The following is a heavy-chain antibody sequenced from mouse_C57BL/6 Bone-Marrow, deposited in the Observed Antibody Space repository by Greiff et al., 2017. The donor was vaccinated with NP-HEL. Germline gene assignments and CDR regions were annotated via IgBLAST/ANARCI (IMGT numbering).Heavy chain of an antibody. V-gene: IGHV7-1*01. Sequence: EVKLMESGGGLVQSGRSLRLSCATSGFTFSDFYMEWVRQAPGKGLEWIAASRKNANDYTTEYSAYVKGRFLVSRYTSQSILYLQMNAQRAEDTSMYYCARSAYYSNYYCYFDVWGTGTTVTVSS. D-gene: IGHD2-5*01. CDR3: ARSAYYSNYYCYFDV. CDR1: GFTFSDFY. CDR2: SRKNANDYTT. J-gene: IGHJ1*03.